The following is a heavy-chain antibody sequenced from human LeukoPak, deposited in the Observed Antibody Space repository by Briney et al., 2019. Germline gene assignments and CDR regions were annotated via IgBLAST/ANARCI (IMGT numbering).Heavy chain of an antibody. J-gene: IGHJ4*02. Sequence: GASVKVSCKASGYTFTNYEINWVRHATGQGLEWMGWMNPNSGGTAYAQKFQGRITMTRSTSISTAYMELSSLRSEDTAVYYCARGLGSYDSSELTWPMISFWGQGTVVTASA. CDR1: GYTFTNYE. D-gene: IGHD3-22*01. CDR3: ARGLGSYDSSELTWPMISF. CDR2: MNPNSGGT. V-gene: IGHV1-8*01.